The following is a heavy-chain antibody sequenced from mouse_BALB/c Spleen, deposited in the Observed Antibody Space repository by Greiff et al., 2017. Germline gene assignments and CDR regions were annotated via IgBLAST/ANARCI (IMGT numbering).Heavy chain of an antibody. CDR2: ISSGSSTI. J-gene: IGHJ4*01. D-gene: IGHD2-14*01. CDR3: ARSEVRYAMDY. CDR1: GFTFSSFG. V-gene: IGHV5-17*02. Sequence: EVHLVESGGGLVQPGGSRKLSCAASGFTFSSFGMHWVRQAPEKGLEWVAYISSGSSTIYYADTVKGRFTISRDNPKNTLFLQMTSLRSEDTAMYYCARSEVRYAMDYWGQGTSVTVSS.